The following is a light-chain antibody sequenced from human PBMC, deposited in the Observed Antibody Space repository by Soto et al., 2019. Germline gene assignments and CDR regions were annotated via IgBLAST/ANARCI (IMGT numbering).Light chain of an antibody. CDR1: SGDVGGYNY. CDR2: EGS. CDR3: CSYAGSSTSYV. V-gene: IGLV2-23*01. Sequence: QSALTQPASVSGSPGQSITISCTGTSGDVGGYNYVSWYQQHPGKAPKLMIYEGSKRPSGVSNRFSGSKSGNTASLTISGLQAEDEADYYCCSYAGSSTSYVFGTGTKVTVL. J-gene: IGLJ1*01.